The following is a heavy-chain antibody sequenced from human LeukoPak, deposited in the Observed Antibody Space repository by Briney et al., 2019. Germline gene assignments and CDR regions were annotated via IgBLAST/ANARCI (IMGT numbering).Heavy chain of an antibody. Sequence: GGSLRLSCATSGFTFGNYWMHWVRQAPGKGLVWVSRINSDGSSTNYADSVKGRFTISRDNAENTLYLQMNSLRAEDTAMYYCTRDYSGLSWGQGALVTVSS. CDR3: TRDYSGLS. D-gene: IGHD5-12*01. CDR1: GFTFGNYW. CDR2: INSDGSST. J-gene: IGHJ5*02. V-gene: IGHV3-74*01.